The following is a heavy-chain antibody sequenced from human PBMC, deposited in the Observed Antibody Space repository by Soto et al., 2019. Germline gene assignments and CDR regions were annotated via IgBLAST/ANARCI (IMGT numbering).Heavy chain of an antibody. J-gene: IGHJ1*01. D-gene: IGHD3-22*01. V-gene: IGHV3-23*01. CDR3: AKGEYYDSSGHPLFKH. CDR1: GFTFSSYA. Sequence: PVGSLRLSCAASGFTFSSYAMSWVRHSPGKGLEWVSAISGSGGSTYYADSVKGRFTISRDNSKNTLYLQMNSLRAEDTAVYYCAKGEYYDSSGHPLFKHWGQGTLVPVSS. CDR2: ISGSGGST.